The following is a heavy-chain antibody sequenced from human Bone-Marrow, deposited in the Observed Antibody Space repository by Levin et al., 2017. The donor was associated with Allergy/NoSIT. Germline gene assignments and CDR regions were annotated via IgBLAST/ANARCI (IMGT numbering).Heavy chain of an antibody. J-gene: IGHJ4*02. CDR2: ISADGTNK. CDR3: ARDQSHFDY. CDR1: GFTLSRYA. V-gene: IGHV3-30-3*01. Sequence: GGSLRLSCAASGFTLSRYAMHWVRQAPGKGLEWVAVISADGTNKYYADSVKGRFTISRDNSKNTLYLQMNSLRTEDTAMYYCARDQSHFDYWGQGTLVTVSS.